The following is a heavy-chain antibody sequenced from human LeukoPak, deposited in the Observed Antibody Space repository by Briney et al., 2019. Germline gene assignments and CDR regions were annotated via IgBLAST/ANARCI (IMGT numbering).Heavy chain of an antibody. CDR3: AVEMARPGGY. Sequence: SVKVSCKPSRGTFSSYAISWVRQAPGQGLEWMGRIIPILGIANYAQKFQGRVTITADKSTSTAYMELSSLRSEDTAVYYWAVEMARPGGYWGQGTLVTVSS. CDR2: IIPILGIA. D-gene: IGHD5-24*01. V-gene: IGHV1-69*04. J-gene: IGHJ4*02. CDR1: RGTFSSYA.